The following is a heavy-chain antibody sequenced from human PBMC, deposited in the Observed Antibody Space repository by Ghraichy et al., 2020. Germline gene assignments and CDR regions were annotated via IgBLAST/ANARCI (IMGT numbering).Heavy chain of an antibody. D-gene: IGHD2-2*01. V-gene: IGHV7-4-1*02. Sequence: ASVKVSCKASGYTFTSYAMNWVRQAPGQGLEWMGWINTNTGNPTYAQGFTGRFVFSLDTSVSTAYLQISSLKAEDTAVYYCARDRSAAIAYYYYGMDVWGQGTTVTVSS. CDR3: ARDRSAAIAYYYYGMDV. CDR2: INTNTGNP. J-gene: IGHJ6*02. CDR1: GYTFTSYA.